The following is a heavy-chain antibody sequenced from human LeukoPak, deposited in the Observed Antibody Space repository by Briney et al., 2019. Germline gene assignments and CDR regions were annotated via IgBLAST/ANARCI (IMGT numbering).Heavy chain of an antibody. Sequence: RGSLRLSCAASGFTFSDHAMTWVRQTLAKGLESVSSTSAGGDITHYAESVKGRFTISRDNSKSTLYLQMNSLRAEDTAIYFCAYLDSSGFYYGRLRYWGQGTPVTVSS. V-gene: IGHV3-23*01. CDR1: GFTFSDHA. CDR2: TSAGGDIT. D-gene: IGHD3-22*01. J-gene: IGHJ4*02. CDR3: AYLDSSGFYYGRLRY.